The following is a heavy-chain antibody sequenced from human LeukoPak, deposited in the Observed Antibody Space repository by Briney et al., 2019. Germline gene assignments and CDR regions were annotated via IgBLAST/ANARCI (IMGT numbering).Heavy chain of an antibody. D-gene: IGHD2-2*01. CDR1: GYTFTSYG. J-gene: IGHJ6*03. CDR3: ARVRLYMYCSSTSCPGCYYMDV. CDR2: IIPIFGTA. Sequence: SVKVSCKASGYTFTSYGISWVRQAPGQGLEWMGGIIPIFGTANYAQKFQGRVTITADESASTAYMELSSLRSEDTAVYYCARVRLYMYCSSTSCPGCYYMDVWGKGTTVTISS. V-gene: IGHV1-69*13.